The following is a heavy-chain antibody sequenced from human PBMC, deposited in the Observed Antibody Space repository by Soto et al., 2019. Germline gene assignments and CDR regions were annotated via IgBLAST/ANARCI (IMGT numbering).Heavy chain of an antibody. Sequence: TVGSLRLSCAASGFTFSSYWMSWFRQAPGKGLEWVANIKQDGSEKYSVDSVKGRFTISRDNAKNSLYLQMNSLRAEDTAIYYCAKIRLLTTVDYWGQGTLVTVSS. J-gene: IGHJ4*02. V-gene: IGHV3-7*03. D-gene: IGHD4-17*01. CDR3: AKIRLLTTVDY. CDR2: IKQDGSEK. CDR1: GFTFSSYW.